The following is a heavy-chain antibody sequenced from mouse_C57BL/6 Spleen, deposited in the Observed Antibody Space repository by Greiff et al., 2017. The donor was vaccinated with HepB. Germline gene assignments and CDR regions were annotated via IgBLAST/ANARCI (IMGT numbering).Heavy chain of an antibody. Sequence: EVQRVESGGGLVKPGGSLKLSCAASGFTFSDYGMHWVRQAPEKGLEWVAYISSGSSTIYYADTVKGRFTISRDNAKNTLFLQMTSLRSEDTAMYYCATIYYYGRGYFDVWGTGTTVTVSS. CDR2: ISSGSSTI. J-gene: IGHJ1*03. D-gene: IGHD1-1*01. CDR1: GFTFSDYG. CDR3: ATIYYYGRGYFDV. V-gene: IGHV5-17*01.